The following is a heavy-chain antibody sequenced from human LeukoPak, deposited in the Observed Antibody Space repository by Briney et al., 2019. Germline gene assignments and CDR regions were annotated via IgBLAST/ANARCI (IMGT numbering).Heavy chain of an antibody. J-gene: IGHJ5*02. Sequence: SETLSLTCAVYGWSFSVYYWMWMRQPPGKGLEWIGEINHSGSTNYHPSLKSRVTISVDTSKHQFSLKPSSVAAADTVVYCCAKLEVGRFDPWGQGTLVTVSS. CDR3: AKLEVGRFDP. V-gene: IGHV4-34*01. CDR2: INHSGST. CDR1: GWSFSVYY. D-gene: IGHD7-27*01.